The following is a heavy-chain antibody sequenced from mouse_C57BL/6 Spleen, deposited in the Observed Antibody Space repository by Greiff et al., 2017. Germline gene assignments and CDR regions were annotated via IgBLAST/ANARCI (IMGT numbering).Heavy chain of an antibody. CDR3: AMELGRG. CDR1: GYTFTSYD. D-gene: IGHD4-1*01. V-gene: IGHV1-85*01. J-gene: IGHJ2*01. CDR2: IYPRDGST. Sequence: QVQLKESGPELVKPGASVKLSCKASGYTFTSYDINWVKQRPGQGLEWIGWIYPRDGSTKYNEKFKGKATLTVDTSSSTAYMELHSLTSEDSAVYYCAMELGRGWGQGTTLTVSS.